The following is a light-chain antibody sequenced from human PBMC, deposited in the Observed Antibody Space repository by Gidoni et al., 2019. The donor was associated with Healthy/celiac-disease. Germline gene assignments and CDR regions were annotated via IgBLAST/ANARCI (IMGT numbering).Light chain of an antibody. J-gene: IGKJ4*01. CDR3: QQYNNWPPLT. CDR1: QSVSSS. Sequence: EIVMTQSPPTLSVSPGERATLSCRASQSVSSSLAWYQQKPGQAPSLLIYGASTRATGIPARFSGSGSGTECTLTISSLQSEDFAVYYCQQYNNWPPLTFGGGTKVEIK. CDR2: GAS. V-gene: IGKV3-15*01.